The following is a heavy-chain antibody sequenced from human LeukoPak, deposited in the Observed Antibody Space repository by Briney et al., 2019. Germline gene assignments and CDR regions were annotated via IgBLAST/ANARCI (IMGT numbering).Heavy chain of an antibody. Sequence: SETLSLTCTVSGGSISSYYWSWIRQPPGKGLEWIGYIYYSGNTNYNPSLKSRVTISVDTSKNQFSLKLSSVTAADTAVYYCARHRVVGTFLIDYWGQGTLVTASS. V-gene: IGHV4-59*08. CDR3: ARHRVVGTFLIDY. CDR2: IYYSGNT. J-gene: IGHJ4*02. CDR1: GGSISSYY. D-gene: IGHD6-19*01.